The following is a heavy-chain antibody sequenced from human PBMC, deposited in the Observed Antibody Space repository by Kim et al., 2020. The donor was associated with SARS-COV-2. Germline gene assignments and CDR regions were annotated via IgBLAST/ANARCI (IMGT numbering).Heavy chain of an antibody. J-gene: IGHJ6*03. Sequence: ASVKVSCKVSGYTLTELSMHWVRQAPGKGLEWMGGFDPEAGKTIYAQKFQGRVTITEDTSTDTAYMELSSLRAEDTAVYYCARGPVGATCYDYYMAGWVK. D-gene: IGHD1-26*01. CDR1: GYTLTELS. CDR3: ARGPVGATCYDYYMAG. CDR2: FDPEAGKT. V-gene: IGHV1-24*01.